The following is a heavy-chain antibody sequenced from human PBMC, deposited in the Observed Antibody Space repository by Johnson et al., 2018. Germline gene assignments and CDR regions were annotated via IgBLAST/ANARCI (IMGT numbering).Heavy chain of an antibody. D-gene: IGHD2-2*02. CDR3: ASPRVECQLLYCYYYYGMDV. J-gene: IGHJ6*02. V-gene: IGHV3-30*03. CDR2: ISYDGSNK. CDR1: GFTFSSYG. Sequence: VQLVESGGGVVQPGRSLRLSCAASGFTFSSYGMHWVRQAPGKGLEWVAVISYDGSNKYYADSVKGRFTIPRDNSKNTRYLQMNRLRAEDTAVYYCASPRVECQLLYCYYYYGMDVWGQGTTVTVSS.